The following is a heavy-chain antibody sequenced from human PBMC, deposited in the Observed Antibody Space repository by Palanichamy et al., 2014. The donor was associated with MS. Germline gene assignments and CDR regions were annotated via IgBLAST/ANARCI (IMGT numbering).Heavy chain of an antibody. CDR2: IISSGSTI. CDR3: ARGLGWLNAFDY. CDR1: GLPLRELR. D-gene: IGHD3/OR15-3a*01. Sequence: EVQLVESGGGLVQPGGSLTLSCAAFGLPLRELRNGLGLPGAREGLEWISYIISSGSTIYYADSVKGRFTVSRDNNGNSLYLQMNSLTVDDTAIYYCARGLGWLNAFDYWGQGSMVTVSS. J-gene: IGHJ4*02. V-gene: IGHV3-48*03.